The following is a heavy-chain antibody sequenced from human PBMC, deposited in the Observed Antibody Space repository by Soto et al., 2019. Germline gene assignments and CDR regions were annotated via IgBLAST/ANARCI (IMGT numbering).Heavy chain of an antibody. J-gene: IGHJ6*02. V-gene: IGHV1-69*05. Sequence: SVKVSCTASGGTFSSYAISWVRQAPGQGLEWMGGIIPIFGTANYAQKIQGRVTMTRDTSTSTAYMELRSLRSDDTAVYYCAREGYCTSTTCDTEKFFDFYGMDVWGQGTTVTVSS. CDR2: IIPIFGTA. CDR3: AREGYCTSTTCDTEKFFDFYGMDV. D-gene: IGHD2-2*01. CDR1: GGTFSSYA.